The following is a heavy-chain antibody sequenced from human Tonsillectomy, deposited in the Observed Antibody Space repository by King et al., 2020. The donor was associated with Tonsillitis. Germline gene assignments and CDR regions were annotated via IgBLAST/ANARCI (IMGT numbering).Heavy chain of an antibody. V-gene: IGHV3-30*18. CDR2: ISYDGSNK. Sequence: VQLVESGGGVVQPGRSLRLSCAASGFTFSTYGIHWVRQAPGKGLEWVAVISYDGSNKYYADSVKGRFTISRDNSKNTLYLQMNSLRAEDTAVYYCAKGGYCSRTSCYAGYGMDVWGQGTTVTVSS. CDR1: GFTFSTYG. D-gene: IGHD2-2*01. CDR3: AKGGYCSRTSCYAGYGMDV. J-gene: IGHJ6*02.